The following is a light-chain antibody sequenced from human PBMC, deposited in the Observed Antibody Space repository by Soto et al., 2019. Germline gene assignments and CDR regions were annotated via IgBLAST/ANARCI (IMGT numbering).Light chain of an antibody. CDR1: SSDVGGYNY. Sequence: QSVLTRPASVSGSPGQSITISCTGTSSDVGGYNYVSWYQQYPGKAPKLMIYGVTNRPSGVSNRFSGSKTGNTASLTISGLQAEEEAYYYCFSHRSGDSHVFGTGTKVTVL. J-gene: IGLJ1*01. V-gene: IGLV2-14*01. CDR2: GVT. CDR3: FSHRSGDSHV.